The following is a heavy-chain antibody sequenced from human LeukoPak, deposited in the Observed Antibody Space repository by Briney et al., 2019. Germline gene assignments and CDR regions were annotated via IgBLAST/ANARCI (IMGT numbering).Heavy chain of an antibody. CDR1: GGSISSYF. D-gene: IGHD4-17*01. CDR3: ARHRRGDPDAYDS. V-gene: IGHV4-59*08. J-gene: IGHJ3*02. Sequence: PSETLSLTCNVSGGSISSYFWSWIRQPPGKGLEWIGYIYYSGSSNYNPSLRSRVTMSVDTSKNQCSLRLSSVTAADTAVYYCARHRRGDPDAYDSWGQGTTVSVSS. CDR2: IYYSGSS.